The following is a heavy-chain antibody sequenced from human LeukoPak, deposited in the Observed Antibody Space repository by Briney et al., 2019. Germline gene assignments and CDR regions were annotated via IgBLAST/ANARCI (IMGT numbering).Heavy chain of an antibody. Sequence: GGSLRLSCAASGFTFSSYGMHWVRQAPGKGLEWVAVISYDGSNKYYADSVKGRFTISRDNSKNTLYLQMNSLRAEDTALYYCAKDDSSSWYLGNWFDPWGQGTLVTVSS. D-gene: IGHD6-13*01. CDR2: ISYDGSNK. J-gene: IGHJ5*02. V-gene: IGHV3-30*18. CDR3: AKDDSSSWYLGNWFDP. CDR1: GFTFSSYG.